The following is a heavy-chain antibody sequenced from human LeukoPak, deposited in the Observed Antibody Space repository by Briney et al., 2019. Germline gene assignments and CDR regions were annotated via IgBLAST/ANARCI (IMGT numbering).Heavy chain of an antibody. V-gene: IGHV1-18*01. CDR2: ISAYNGNT. J-gene: IGHJ4*02. CDR1: GYTFTSCG. CDR3: AREEGSGSPFDY. Sequence: ASVRVSCKASGYTFTSCGISWVRQAPGQGLEWMGWISAYNGNTNYAQKLQGRVTMTTDTSTSTAYMELRSLRSDDTAVYYCAREEGSGSPFDYWGQGTLVTVSS. D-gene: IGHD3-10*01.